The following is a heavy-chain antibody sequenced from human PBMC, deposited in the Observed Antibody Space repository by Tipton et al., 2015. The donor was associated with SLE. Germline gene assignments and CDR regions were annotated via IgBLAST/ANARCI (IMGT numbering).Heavy chain of an antibody. D-gene: IGHD3-3*01. V-gene: IGHV4-4*07. Sequence: TLSLTCTVSGGSISSNYWSWIRQPAGKGLEWIGRIYSSGSTNYNPSLKSRVTMSVDTSKNQFSLNLTSVTAADTAVYYCAREEYDFWRGQAYFDYWGQGILVTVSS. CDR3: AREEYDFWRGQAYFDY. J-gene: IGHJ4*02. CDR2: IYSSGST. CDR1: GGSISSNY.